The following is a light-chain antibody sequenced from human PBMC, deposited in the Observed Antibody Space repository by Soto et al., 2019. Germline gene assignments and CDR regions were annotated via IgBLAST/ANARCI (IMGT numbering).Light chain of an antibody. J-gene: IGKJ4*01. Sequence: DIVMTQSPDSLAVSLGERATINCKSSQSVLYSSNNKNYLAWYQQKPGQPPKLLIYWASTRESGVPERFSGSGSGTDFTLPISSLQAEDVAVYYCQQYYSTPRALTFGGGTKVEIK. CDR3: QQYYSTPRALT. CDR2: WAS. V-gene: IGKV4-1*01. CDR1: QSVLYSSNNKNY.